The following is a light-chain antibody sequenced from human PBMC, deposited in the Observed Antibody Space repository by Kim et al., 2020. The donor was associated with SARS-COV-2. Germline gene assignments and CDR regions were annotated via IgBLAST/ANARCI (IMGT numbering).Light chain of an antibody. CDR1: NIGSKS. Sequence: GKTARITCGGNNIGSKSVHWYQQKPGQAPGLVIYYDSDRPSGIPERFSGSNSGNTATLTISRVEAGDEADYYCQVWDSSSDHTGWVFGGGTQLTVL. V-gene: IGLV3-21*04. CDR3: QVWDSSSDHTGWV. CDR2: YDS. J-gene: IGLJ3*02.